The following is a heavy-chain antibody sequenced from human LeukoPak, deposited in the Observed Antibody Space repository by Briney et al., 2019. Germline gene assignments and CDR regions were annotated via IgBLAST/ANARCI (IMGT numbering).Heavy chain of an antibody. Sequence: GASVKVSCKASGYTFTSYDINWVRQATGQGLEWMGWMNPNSGNTGYAQKFQGRVTMTRNTSISTAYMELSSLRSEDTAVYYCARGLAAAGTFWFDPWGQGTLVTVSS. CDR3: ARGLAAAGTFWFDP. D-gene: IGHD6-13*01. V-gene: IGHV1-8*01. J-gene: IGHJ5*02. CDR1: GYTFTSYD. CDR2: MNPNSGNT.